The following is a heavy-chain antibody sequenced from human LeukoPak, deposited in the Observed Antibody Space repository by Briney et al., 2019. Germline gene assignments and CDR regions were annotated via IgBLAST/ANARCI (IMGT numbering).Heavy chain of an antibody. CDR3: ARRTLLWFGDSELDS. J-gene: IGHJ4*02. D-gene: IGHD3-10*01. V-gene: IGHV4-34*01. Sequence: SETLSLTCAVDGGSFSGYYWSWIRQPPGKWLEWIGEIDHSGNTNYNPSLKSRVTISVDTSKNQFSLILSSVTAADTAVFYCARRTLLWFGDSELDSWGQGTLVTVSS. CDR2: IDHSGNT. CDR1: GGSFSGYY.